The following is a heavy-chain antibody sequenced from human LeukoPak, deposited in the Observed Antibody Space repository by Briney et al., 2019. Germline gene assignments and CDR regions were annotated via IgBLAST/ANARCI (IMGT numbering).Heavy chain of an antibody. CDR1: GVTLSTYA. V-gene: IGHV3-23*01. CDR2: ISSSGSGGNT. Sequence: GGSLRLSCAASGVTLSTYAMSWARQAPGRGLEWVSGISSSGSGGNTYYADSVKGRFTISRDSSKNTLFLHMNSLRVEDTAIYYCARGPLIAAAGTWWGQGTLVTVSS. CDR3: ARGPLIAAAGTW. J-gene: IGHJ4*02. D-gene: IGHD6-13*01.